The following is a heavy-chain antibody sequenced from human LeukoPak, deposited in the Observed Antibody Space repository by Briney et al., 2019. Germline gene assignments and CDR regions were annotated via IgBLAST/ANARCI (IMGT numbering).Heavy chain of an antibody. Sequence: SETLSLTCTVPGGSISSSSYYWGWIRQPPGKGLEWIGYIYHTGSTCYSPSLKSRVTISADTSQNQFSLKLSSVTAADTAVYYCASRKLGNDYWGQGTLVTVSS. CDR3: ASRKLGNDY. CDR2: IYHTGST. D-gene: IGHD7-27*01. J-gene: IGHJ4*02. V-gene: IGHV4-61*05. CDR1: GGSISSSSYY.